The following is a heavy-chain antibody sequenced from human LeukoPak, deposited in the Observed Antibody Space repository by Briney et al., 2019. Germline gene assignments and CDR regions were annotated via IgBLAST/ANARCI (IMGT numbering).Heavy chain of an antibody. CDR3: ARDLGQYYDTSDNWFDP. D-gene: IGHD3-22*01. CDR2: INSDGINT. Sequence: PGGSLRLSCAASGFTFSNYWMHWVRHAPGKGLVWVSRINSDGINTSYADSVKGRFTISRDNAKSTLNLQMNSLRAEDTAVYYCARDLGQYYDTSDNWFDPWGQGTLVTVSS. V-gene: IGHV3-74*01. J-gene: IGHJ5*02. CDR1: GFTFSNYW.